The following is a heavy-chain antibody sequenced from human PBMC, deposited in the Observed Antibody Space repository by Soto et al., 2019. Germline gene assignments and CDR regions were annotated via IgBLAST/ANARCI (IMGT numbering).Heavy chain of an antibody. CDR3: ARDRIKSYYYGSGSYYNVGWYFDL. Sequence: GGSLRLSCAASGFTFSSYAMHWVRQAPGKGLEWVAVISYDGSNKYYADSVKGRFTISRDNSKNTLYLQMNSLRAEDTAVYYCARDRIKSYYYGSGSYYNVGWYFDLWGRGTLVTVSS. V-gene: IGHV3-30-3*01. CDR1: GFTFSSYA. J-gene: IGHJ2*01. D-gene: IGHD3-10*01. CDR2: ISYDGSNK.